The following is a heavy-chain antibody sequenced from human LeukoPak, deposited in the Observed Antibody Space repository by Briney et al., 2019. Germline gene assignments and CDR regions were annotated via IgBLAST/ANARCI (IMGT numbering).Heavy chain of an antibody. Sequence: GGSLRLSCAASGFTFSSYAMSWVRQAPGKGLEWVSAIIGSGGSTYYADSVKGRFTISRDNSKNTLYLQMNSLRAEDTAVYYCANAPMVRGVITVFDYWGQGTLVTVSS. J-gene: IGHJ4*02. CDR1: GFTFSSYA. CDR3: ANAPMVRGVITVFDY. CDR2: IIGSGGST. V-gene: IGHV3-23*01. D-gene: IGHD3-10*01.